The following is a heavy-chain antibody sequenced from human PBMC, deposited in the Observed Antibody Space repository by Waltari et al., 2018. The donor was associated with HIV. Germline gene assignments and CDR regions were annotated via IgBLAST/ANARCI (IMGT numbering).Heavy chain of an antibody. CDR3: ARWTGTYYDS. V-gene: IGHV3-53*01. CDR2: AYNDGTT. J-gene: IGHJ4*02. D-gene: IGHD3-10*01. CDR1: GVRSTTNY. Sequence: QLVESGGGVIQPGGSLRPSGVDSGVRSTTNYVSWVRQAPGKGLEWVSMAYNDGTTHYADSVRGRFSIARDNPQNTLFLQMNSLRADDTAVYYCARWTGTYYDSWGQGTLVTVSS.